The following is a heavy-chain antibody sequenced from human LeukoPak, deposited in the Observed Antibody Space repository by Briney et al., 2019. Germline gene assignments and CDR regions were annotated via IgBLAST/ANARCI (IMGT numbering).Heavy chain of an antibody. Sequence: GGSLRLSCAASGFTFSNYSMNWVRQAPGKGLEWVSYISRSSSTIYYADSVKGRFTISRDNAKNSLYLQMYSLRAEDTAVYYCARAKRNGFDIWGQGTMVTVSS. CDR2: ISRSSSTI. CDR1: GFTFSNYS. CDR3: ARAKRNGFDI. J-gene: IGHJ3*02. V-gene: IGHV3-48*01.